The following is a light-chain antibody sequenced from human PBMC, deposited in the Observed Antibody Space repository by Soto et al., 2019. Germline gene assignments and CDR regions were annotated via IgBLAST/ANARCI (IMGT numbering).Light chain of an antibody. CDR3: PQYSGSPFT. J-gene: IGKJ3*01. V-gene: IGKV3-20*01. CDR2: GAS. CDR1: QSVYVN. Sequence: EIVLTQSPGTLSLSPGEGATLSCRASQSVYVNLAWYQQKPGQSPRLLIYGASTRATDIPDRFSGSGSDTDFALTISRLEPEDFAVYYCPQYSGSPFTFGPGTKVHIK.